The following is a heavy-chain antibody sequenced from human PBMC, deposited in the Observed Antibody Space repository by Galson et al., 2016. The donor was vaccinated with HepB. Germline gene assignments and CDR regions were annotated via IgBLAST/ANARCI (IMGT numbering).Heavy chain of an antibody. Sequence: SLRLSCAASGFIFSSYWMHWVRQAPGKGLVWVSRISTDGGFTSDAESVKGRFSTSRGNVKNTLYLQLNSLSADDTGVYYCARVGGSGSSCPYCFDYWGQGTLVTVST. CDR2: ISTDGGFT. V-gene: IGHV3-74*01. D-gene: IGHD6-19*01. J-gene: IGHJ4*02. CDR3: ARVGGSGSSCPYCFDY. CDR1: GFIFSSYW.